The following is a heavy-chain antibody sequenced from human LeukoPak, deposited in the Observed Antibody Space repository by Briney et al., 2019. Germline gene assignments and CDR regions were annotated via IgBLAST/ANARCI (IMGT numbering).Heavy chain of an antibody. Sequence: GGSLRLSCSASGFTFSNFAMSWVRQAPGKGLEWVSAVSSDGINTSYTDSLKGRFTISRDNSKNTVFLQMHSLTAEDTAVYYCAKPFGFLEWLYGGYFDSWGQGTLVTVSS. D-gene: IGHD3-3*01. V-gene: IGHV3-23*01. CDR1: GFTFSNFA. CDR2: VSSDGINT. CDR3: AKPFGFLEWLYGGYFDS. J-gene: IGHJ4*02.